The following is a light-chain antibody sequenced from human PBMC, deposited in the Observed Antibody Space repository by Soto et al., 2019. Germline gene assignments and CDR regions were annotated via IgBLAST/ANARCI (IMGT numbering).Light chain of an antibody. Sequence: DVVMTQSPLSLPVTLGQPASISCRSSQSLVDNDGNTYLNWFQQSPGQSPRRLIYKVSNRDPGVPDRFSGSGSGTEFTLRISRVEAEDIGIHYCLQGTYGYSFGQGTKLEIK. J-gene: IGKJ2*03. CDR1: QSLVDNDGNTY. CDR2: KVS. CDR3: LQGTYGYS. V-gene: IGKV2-30*01.